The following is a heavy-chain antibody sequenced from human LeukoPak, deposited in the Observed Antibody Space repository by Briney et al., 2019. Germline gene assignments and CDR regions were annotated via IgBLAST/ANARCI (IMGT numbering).Heavy chain of an antibody. CDR2: VYSSGST. V-gene: IGHV4-4*07. D-gene: IGHD3-10*01. J-gene: IGHJ4*02. CDR1: GGSISSYF. Sequence: SETLSLTCTVSGGSISSYFWTWIRQPAGKGLEWIGRVYSSGSTNYNPSLKSRVTMSVDTCKNQFSLTMNFVTAADTAMYYCAKGVASLEHWGQGTLVTVSS. CDR3: AKGVASLEH.